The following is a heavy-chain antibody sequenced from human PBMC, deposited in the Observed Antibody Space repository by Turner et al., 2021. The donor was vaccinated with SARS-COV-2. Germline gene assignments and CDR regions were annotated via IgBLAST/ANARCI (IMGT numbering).Heavy chain of an antibody. CDR3: ATAPANYYDSSGSKGFYYYYYGMDV. CDR1: GYTLIELS. Sequence: QVQLVQSGAEVKKPGASVKVTFKVSGYTLIELSMHWVRQAPGKGLEWMGGFDPEDGETIYAQKFQGRVTMTEDTSTDTAYMELSSLRSEDTAVYYCATAPANYYDSSGSKGFYYYYYGMDVWGQGTTVTVSS. D-gene: IGHD3-22*01. CDR2: FDPEDGET. V-gene: IGHV1-24*01. J-gene: IGHJ6*02.